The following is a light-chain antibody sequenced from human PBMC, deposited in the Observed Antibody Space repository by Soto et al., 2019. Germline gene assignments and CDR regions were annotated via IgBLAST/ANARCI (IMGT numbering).Light chain of an antibody. J-gene: IGLJ1*01. CDR3: SSYAGSSNV. CDR1: SSDVGGYNY. CDR2: EVN. Sequence: QSVLTQPPSASGSPGRSVAISCTGTSSDVGGYNYVSWYQQHPGKAPKLMIYEVNKRPSGVPDRFSVSKSGNTASLTVSGIQAEDEADYYCSSYAGSSNVFGTGTKVTVL. V-gene: IGLV2-8*01.